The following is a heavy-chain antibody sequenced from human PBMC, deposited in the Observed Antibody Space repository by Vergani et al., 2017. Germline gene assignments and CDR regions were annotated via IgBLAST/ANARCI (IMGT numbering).Heavy chain of an antibody. V-gene: IGHV4-39*01. J-gene: IGHJ5*01. CDR2: IYYSGTV. CDR3: ASMCYSARSYFDS. Sequence: QLHLQESGPGLVKPSETLSLTCTVSGGSISSNSYYWAWIRQPPGKGLEWIGNIYYSGTVYYNPSLKSRATISIDTSRNQFSLKLTSVTAADTAGYYCASMCYSARSYFDSWGQGTLATVSS. D-gene: IGHD1-26*01. CDR1: GGSISSNSYY.